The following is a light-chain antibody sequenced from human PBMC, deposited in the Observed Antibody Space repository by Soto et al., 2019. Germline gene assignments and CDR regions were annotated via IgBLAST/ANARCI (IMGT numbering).Light chain of an antibody. CDR3: QQYYNWPLN. V-gene: IGKV3-15*01. J-gene: IGKJ4*01. CDR1: QSVSSN. Sequence: EILVTQSPATLSVSPGERATLSCRASQSVSSNLAWYMQKPGQAPRLLIYGASTRATGIPARFSGSGSGTEFTLHISSLQFEDFVLYYCQQYYNWPLNFGGGTKVE. CDR2: GAS.